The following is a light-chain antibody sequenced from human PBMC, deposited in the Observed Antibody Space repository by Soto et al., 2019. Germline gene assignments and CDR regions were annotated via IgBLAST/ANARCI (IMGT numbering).Light chain of an antibody. Sequence: QAVVTQEPSLTVSPGGTVTLTCGSSTGAVTSGHYPYWFQQKPGRAPRTLIYDTSNKHSWTPARFSGSLLGGKAALTLSGAQPEDEAEYYCLLCYSGDCVFGTGTKLTVL. V-gene: IGLV7-46*01. CDR3: LLCYSGDCV. J-gene: IGLJ1*01. CDR1: TGAVTSGHY. CDR2: DTS.